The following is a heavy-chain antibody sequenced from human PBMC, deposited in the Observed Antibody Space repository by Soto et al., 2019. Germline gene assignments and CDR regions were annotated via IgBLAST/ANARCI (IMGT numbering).Heavy chain of an antibody. CDR1: GYTFSKYW. D-gene: IGHD3-10*01. CDR2: IYPGDSDA. V-gene: IGHV5-51*01. J-gene: IGHJ4*02. CDR3: ARQGGEYNTMSDY. Sequence: HGESLKISCKGSGYTFSKYWIGWVRQTPGKGLEWMGMIYPGDSDARYSPSFEGQVTFSVDKSINTAYLQWNSPKASDTAMYYCARQGGEYNTMSDYWGQGTLVTVSS.